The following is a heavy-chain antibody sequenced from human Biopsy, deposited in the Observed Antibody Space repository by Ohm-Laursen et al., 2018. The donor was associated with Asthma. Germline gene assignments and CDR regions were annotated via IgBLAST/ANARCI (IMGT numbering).Heavy chain of an antibody. CDR1: GFTFSSYG. CDR3: AKGFGGRVPTENAFDI. CDR2: ISYDGSNK. Sequence: SLRLSCAASGFTFSSYGMHWVRQAPGKGLEWVAVISYDGSNKYYADSVKGRFTISRDNSKNTLYLQMNSLRAEDSALYYCAKGFGGRVPTENAFDIWGQGTLVPVSS. J-gene: IGHJ3*02. D-gene: IGHD4-23*01. V-gene: IGHV3-30*18.